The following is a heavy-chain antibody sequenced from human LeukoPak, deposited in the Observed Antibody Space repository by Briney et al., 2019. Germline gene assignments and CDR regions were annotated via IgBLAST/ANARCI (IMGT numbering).Heavy chain of an antibody. CDR1: GYTFTNYD. CDR2: MNPNSGNT. CDR3: ARMHYYDSGSSNWFDP. J-gene: IGHJ5*02. V-gene: IGHV1-8*01. D-gene: IGHD3-10*01. Sequence: ASVKVSCKASGYTFTNYDINWARQATGQGLEWMGWMNPNSGNTGYAQKFQGRVTMTRNTSINTAYMELSSLRSEDTAVYYCARMHYYDSGSSNWFDPWGQGTLVTVSS.